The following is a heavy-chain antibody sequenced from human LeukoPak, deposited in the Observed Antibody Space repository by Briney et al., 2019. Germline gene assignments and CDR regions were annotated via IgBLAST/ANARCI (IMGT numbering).Heavy chain of an antibody. D-gene: IGHD3-16*01. CDR3: AKSTLGLRDYFDY. V-gene: IGHV3-23*01. J-gene: IGHJ4*02. CDR1: GFTFSSYA. Sequence: GGSLRLSCAASGFTFSSYAMNWVRQAPGKGLEWVSAISGSGGSTYYADSVKGRFTISRDNSKNTLYLQMNSLRAEDTAVYYCAKSTLGLRDYFDYWGQGTLVTVSS. CDR2: ISGSGGST.